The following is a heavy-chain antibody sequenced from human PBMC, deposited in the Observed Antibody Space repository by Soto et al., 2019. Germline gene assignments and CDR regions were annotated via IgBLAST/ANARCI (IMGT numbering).Heavy chain of an antibody. Sequence: ASVKVSCKASGYTFTSYGISWVRQAPGQGLEWMGWISAYNGNTNYAQKLQGRVTMTTDTSTSTAYMELRSLRSDDTAVYYCARDCGGDCYQTYYYYGMDVWGQGTTVTVYS. CDR2: ISAYNGNT. CDR3: ARDCGGDCYQTYYYYGMDV. CDR1: GYTFTSYG. J-gene: IGHJ6*02. V-gene: IGHV1-18*04. D-gene: IGHD2-21*02.